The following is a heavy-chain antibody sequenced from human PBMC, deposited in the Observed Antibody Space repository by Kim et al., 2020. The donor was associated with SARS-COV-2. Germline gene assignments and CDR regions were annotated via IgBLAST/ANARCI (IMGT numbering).Heavy chain of an antibody. Sequence: TNHNPSLQSRVTISVGTSKNQFSLKVSSVTAAATAVYYCARGRFKYGWIDYWGQGTVVTVSS. CDR3: ARGRFKYGWIDY. CDR2: T. J-gene: IGHJ4*02. V-gene: IGHV4-59*09. D-gene: IGHD3-10*01.